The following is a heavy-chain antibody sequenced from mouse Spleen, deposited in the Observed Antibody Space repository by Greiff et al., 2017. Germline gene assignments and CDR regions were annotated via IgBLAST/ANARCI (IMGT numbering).Heavy chain of an antibody. CDR3: AITTVVEMDY. J-gene: IGHJ4*01. CDR1: GYTFTSYT. CDR2: INPSSGYT. Sequence: QVQLKQSGAELARPGASVKMSCKASGYTFTSYTMHWVKQRPGQGLEWIGYINPSSGYTKYNQKFKDKATLTADKSSSTAYMQLSSLTSEDSAVYYCAITTVVEMDYWGQGTSVTVSS. V-gene: IGHV1-4*01. D-gene: IGHD1-1*01.